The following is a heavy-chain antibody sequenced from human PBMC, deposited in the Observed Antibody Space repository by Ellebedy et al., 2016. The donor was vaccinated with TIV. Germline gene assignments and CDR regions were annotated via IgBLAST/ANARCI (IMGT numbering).Heavy chain of an antibody. Sequence: AASVKVSCKASGYTFTGQYMHWVRQAPGQGLEWMGWINPNSGDTHYAQKFQGRVTMTRDTSISTAYLEVNRLRSDDTAVYYCASYYDGSGSDHYFDYWGQGTLVTVSS. V-gene: IGHV1-2*02. CDR2: INPNSGDT. CDR3: ASYYDGSGSDHYFDY. J-gene: IGHJ4*02. CDR1: GYTFTGQY. D-gene: IGHD3-22*01.